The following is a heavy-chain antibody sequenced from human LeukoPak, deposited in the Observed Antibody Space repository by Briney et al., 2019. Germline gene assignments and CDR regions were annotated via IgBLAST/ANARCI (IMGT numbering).Heavy chain of an antibody. J-gene: IGHJ4*02. V-gene: IGHV4-39*07. CDR1: GGSISSSSYY. D-gene: IGHD6-6*01. CDR2: IYYSGST. Sequence: PSETLSLTCTVSGGSISSSSYYWGWIRQPPGKGLEWIGSIYYSGSTYYNPSLKSRVTISVDTSKNEFSLKLSSVTAADTAVYYCARAGGSSSPIRIWGQGTLATVSS. CDR3: ARAGGSSSPIRI.